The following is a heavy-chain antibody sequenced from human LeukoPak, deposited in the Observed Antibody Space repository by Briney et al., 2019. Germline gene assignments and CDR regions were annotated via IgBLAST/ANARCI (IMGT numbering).Heavy chain of an antibody. Sequence: GGSLRLSCAASGFTFSSYGMHWVRQAPGKGLEWVAVISYDGSNKYYADSVKGRFTISRDNSKNTLYLQMNSLRAEDTAVYYCAKGAGTAMAYYYYYMDVWGKGTTVTVSS. CDR1: GFTFSSYG. V-gene: IGHV3-30*18. CDR3: AKGAGTAMAYYYYYMDV. CDR2: ISYDGSNK. D-gene: IGHD5-18*01. J-gene: IGHJ6*03.